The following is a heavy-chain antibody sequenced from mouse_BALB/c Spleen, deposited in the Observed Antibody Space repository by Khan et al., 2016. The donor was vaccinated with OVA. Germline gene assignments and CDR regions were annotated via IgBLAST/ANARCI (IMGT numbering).Heavy chain of an antibody. CDR2: ISGDSSTI. V-gene: IGHV5-17*02. D-gene: IGHD1-1*01. Sequence: EVQLQESGGGLVQPGGSRKLSCAASGFTFSSYGMHWVRQAPEKGLEWVAYISGDSSTIYYTDTVKGRFTISRDNPKKTLSLQMTSLMSEDTAMYYCATSYYYGYYFDYWGPGTTLTVSS. CDR1: GFTFSSYG. CDR3: ATSYYYGYYFDY. J-gene: IGHJ2*01.